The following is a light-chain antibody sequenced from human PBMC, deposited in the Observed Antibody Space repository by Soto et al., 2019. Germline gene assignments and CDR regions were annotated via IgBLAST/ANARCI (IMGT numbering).Light chain of an antibody. Sequence: ESMLTQSQATLSLSPGERATLSCRASQSLSSSQLAWYQQKPGQAPRLLIYGASRRATGIPDRFSGSGSGTDFTLNISRLEPDDFAAYYCQQYANSLLTFGGGTKVDIK. V-gene: IGKV3-20*01. CDR1: QSLSSSQ. J-gene: IGKJ4*01. CDR3: QQYANSLLT. CDR2: GAS.